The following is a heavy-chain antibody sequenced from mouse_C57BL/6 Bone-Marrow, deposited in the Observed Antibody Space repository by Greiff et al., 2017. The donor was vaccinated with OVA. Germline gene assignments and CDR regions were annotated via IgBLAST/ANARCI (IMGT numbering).Heavy chain of an antibody. V-gene: IGHV1-64*01. D-gene: IGHD1-1*01. CDR3: ARSPYYYGPVDY. Sequence: QVQLQQPGAELVKPGASVKLSCKASGYTFTSYWMHWVKQRPGQGLEWIGMIHPNSGSTNYNEKFKSKATLTVDKSSSTAYMQLSSLTSEDSAVYYCARSPYYYGPVDYWSQGTTLTVSS. J-gene: IGHJ2*01. CDR1: GYTFTSYW. CDR2: IHPNSGST.